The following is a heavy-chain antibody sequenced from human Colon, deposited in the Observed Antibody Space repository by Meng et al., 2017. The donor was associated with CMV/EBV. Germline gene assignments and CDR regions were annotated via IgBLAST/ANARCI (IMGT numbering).Heavy chain of an antibody. CDR2: MNPNSGDT. Sequence: ASVKVSCKTSGYPFTIHYIHWVRQAPGRGLEWMGWMNPNSGDTNYAQKFQDRVEMTRDTSVNTAYLELTSLRSADTAVYYCATLSSYAYTISDFWGQGTLVTVSS. CDR1: GYPFTIHY. CDR3: ATLSSYAYTISDF. J-gene: IGHJ4*02. D-gene: IGHD5-12*01. V-gene: IGHV1-2*02.